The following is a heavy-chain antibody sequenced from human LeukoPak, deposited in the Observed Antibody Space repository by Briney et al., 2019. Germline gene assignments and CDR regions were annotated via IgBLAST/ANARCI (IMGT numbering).Heavy chain of an antibody. CDR1: GGSISSGGYY. D-gene: IGHD6-19*01. J-gene: IGHJ4*02. CDR2: IYHSGST. V-gene: IGHV4-30-2*01. CDR3: AAPWYSSGWYLEDY. Sequence: PSETLSLTCTVSGGSISSGGYYWSWIRQPQGKGLEWIGYIYHSGSTYYNPSLKSRVTISVDRSRNQFSLKLSSVTAADTAVYYCAAPWYSSGWYLEDYWGQGTLVTVSS.